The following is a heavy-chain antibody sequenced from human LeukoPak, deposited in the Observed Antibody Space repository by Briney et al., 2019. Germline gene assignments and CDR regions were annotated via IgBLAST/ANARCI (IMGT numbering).Heavy chain of an antibody. Sequence: GGSLRLSCAASGFTFSIYAIHWVRQAPGKGLEWVAVISHDGSTTYYADSVKGRFTISRDNSKNTLYLQMDTLGAEDTAVYYCARAVVGKEDLGYWGQGTLVTVSS. CDR1: GFTFSIYA. D-gene: IGHD6-19*01. V-gene: IGHV3-30*04. J-gene: IGHJ4*02. CDR3: ARAVVGKEDLGY. CDR2: ISHDGSTT.